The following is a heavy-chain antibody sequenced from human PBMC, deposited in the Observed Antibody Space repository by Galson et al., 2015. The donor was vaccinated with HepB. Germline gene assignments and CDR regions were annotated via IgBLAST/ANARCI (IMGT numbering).Heavy chain of an antibody. J-gene: IGHJ3*02. CDR1: GYTLTELS. CDR3: APSLAAAGTSPFDI. V-gene: IGHV1-24*01. D-gene: IGHD6-13*01. Sequence: SLKVSCKVSGYTLTELSMHWVRQAPGKGLEWMGGFYPEDGETIYAQKFQGRVTMTEDTSTDTAYMELSSLRAEDTAVYYCAPSLAAAGTSPFDIWGQGTMVTVSS. CDR2: FYPEDGET.